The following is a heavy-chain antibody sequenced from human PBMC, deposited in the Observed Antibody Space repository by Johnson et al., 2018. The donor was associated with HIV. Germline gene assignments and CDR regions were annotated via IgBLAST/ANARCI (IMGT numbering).Heavy chain of an antibody. CDR2: ISYDGSNK. J-gene: IGHJ3*02. D-gene: IGHD1-26*01. CDR3: ARALKWELGLPDWDAFDI. CDR1: GFTFSSYG. V-gene: IGHV3-30*03. Sequence: QVQLVESGGGVVQPGRSLRLSCAASGFTFSSYGMHWVRQAPGKGLEWVAVISYDGSNKYYADSVKGRFTISRDNSKNTLYLHMNSLRAEDTAFYYCARALKWELGLPDWDAFDIWGQGTMVTVSS.